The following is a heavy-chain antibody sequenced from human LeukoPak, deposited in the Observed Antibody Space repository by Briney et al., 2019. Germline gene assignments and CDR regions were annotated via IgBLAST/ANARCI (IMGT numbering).Heavy chain of an antibody. D-gene: IGHD2-21*02. V-gene: IGHV3-48*02. CDR3: ARDSDWAFDN. CDR1: GFTFSSYA. CDR2: INHNAETI. J-gene: IGHJ4*02. Sequence: GGSLRLSCAASGFTFSSYAMSWIRQAPGKGLEWVSYINHNAETIYYADSVKGRFTISRDNAKNVLYLQMNRLRDGDTAVYFCARDSDWAFDNWGQGTLVTVSS.